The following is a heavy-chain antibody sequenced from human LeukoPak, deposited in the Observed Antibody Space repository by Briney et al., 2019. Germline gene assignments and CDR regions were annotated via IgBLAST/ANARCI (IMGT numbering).Heavy chain of an antibody. CDR2: IIPIFGTA. Sequence: SVNVSCKASGGTFSSYAISWVRQAPGQGLEWMGGIIPIFGTANYAQKFQGRVTITTDESTSTAYLEQSSLRSEDKAVYYCARGPLTGGYYYYMDVWGKGTTVTVSS. CDR1: GGTFSSYA. CDR3: ARGPLTGGYYYYMDV. V-gene: IGHV1-69*05. D-gene: IGHD7-27*01. J-gene: IGHJ6*03.